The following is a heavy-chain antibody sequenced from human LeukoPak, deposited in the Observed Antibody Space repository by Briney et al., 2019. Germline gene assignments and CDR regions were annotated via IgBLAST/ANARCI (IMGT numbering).Heavy chain of an antibody. CDR1: GFTFSSYA. CDR3: ARDRRMDV. CDR2: ISYDGSNK. Sequence: PGGSLRLSCAASGFTFSSYAMHCVRQAPGKGLEWVAVISYDGSNKYYADSVKGRFTISRDNSKNTLYLQMNSLRAEDTAVYYCARDRRMDVWGQGTTVTVSS. V-gene: IGHV3-30-3*01. J-gene: IGHJ6*02.